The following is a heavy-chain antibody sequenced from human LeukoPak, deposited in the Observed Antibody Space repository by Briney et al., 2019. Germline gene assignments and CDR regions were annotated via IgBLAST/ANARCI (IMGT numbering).Heavy chain of an antibody. D-gene: IGHD3-22*01. Sequence: PGGSLRLSCAASGFTFSSYAMHWVRQAPSKGLESVAVISYDGSNKHYADSVKGRFTISRDNAKNTLNLQMNSLRAEDTAVYYCARDLGQYYDTSDNWFDPWGQGTLVTVSS. V-gene: IGHV3-30*04. J-gene: IGHJ5*02. CDR1: GFTFSSYA. CDR3: ARDLGQYYDTSDNWFDP. CDR2: ISYDGSNK.